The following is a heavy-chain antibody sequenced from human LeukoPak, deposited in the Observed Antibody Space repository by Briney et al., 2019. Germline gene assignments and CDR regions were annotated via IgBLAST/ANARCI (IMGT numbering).Heavy chain of an antibody. V-gene: IGHV4-61*01. CDR1: GGSVSSGSYY. CDR3: ARGEEEYSSSFNFDY. J-gene: IGHJ4*02. D-gene: IGHD6-6*01. Sequence: SETLSLTCSVSGGSVSSGSYYWSWIRQPPGKGLEWIGYIYYSGSSNYNPSLKSRVTISVDTSKNQFSLKLSSVTAADTAVYYCARGEEEYSSSFNFDYWGQGTLVTVSS. CDR2: IYYSGSS.